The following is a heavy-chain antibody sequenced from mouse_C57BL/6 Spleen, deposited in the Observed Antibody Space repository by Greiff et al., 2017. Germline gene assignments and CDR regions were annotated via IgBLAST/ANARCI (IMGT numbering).Heavy chain of an antibody. V-gene: IGHV6-3*01. Sequence: EVKVEESGGGLVQPGGSMKLSCVASGFTFSNYWMNWVRQSPEKGLEWVAQISLKSDNYATHYAASVKGRVTISRDDSKRSVYLQMNNLSAEDSVIYYCTGSNYDYWGQGTTRTVSS. J-gene: IGHJ2*01. CDR1: GFTFSNYW. CDR3: TGSNYDY. CDR2: ISLKSDNYAT.